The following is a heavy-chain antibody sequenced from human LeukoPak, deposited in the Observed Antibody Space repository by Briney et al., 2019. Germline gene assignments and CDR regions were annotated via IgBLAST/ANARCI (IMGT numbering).Heavy chain of an antibody. D-gene: IGHD6-13*01. CDR3: ARDVYSSSWGDYYYYGMDV. J-gene: IGHJ6*02. V-gene: IGHV1-2*04. Sequence: ASVKVSCKASSYTFTNFGIIWVRQAPGQGLEWMGWINPNSGGTNYAQKFQGWVTMTRDTSISTAYMELSRLRSDDTAVYYCARDVYSSSWGDYYYYGMDVWGQGTTVTVSS. CDR2: INPNSGGT. CDR1: SYTFTNFG.